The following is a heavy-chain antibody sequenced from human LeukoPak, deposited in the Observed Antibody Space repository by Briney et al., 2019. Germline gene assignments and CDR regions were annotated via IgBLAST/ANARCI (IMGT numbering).Heavy chain of an antibody. J-gene: IGHJ4*02. V-gene: IGHV3-30*02. Sequence: GGSLRLSCAASGFTFSSYGMHWVRQAPGKGLEWVAFIRYDGSNKYYADSVKGRFTISRDNSKNTLYLQMNSPRAEDTAVYYCAKDDRPPTIDYGYWGQGTLVTVSS. CDR2: IRYDGSNK. CDR1: GFTFSSYG. D-gene: IGHD3-16*01. CDR3: AKDDRPPTIDYGY.